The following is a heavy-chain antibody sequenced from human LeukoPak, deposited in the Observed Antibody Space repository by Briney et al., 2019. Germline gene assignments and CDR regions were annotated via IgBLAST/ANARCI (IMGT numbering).Heavy chain of an antibody. CDR1: GFTFSSYA. D-gene: IGHD3-22*01. Sequence: GGSLRLSCAASGFTFSSYAMSWVRQAPGKGLEWVSAISGSGGSTYYADSVKGRFTISRDNSKNTLYLQMNSLRAEDTAVYYCAKDSLTYYYDSSGYFFPLPPGEIGYWGQGTLVTVSS. CDR2: ISGSGGST. V-gene: IGHV3-23*01. J-gene: IGHJ4*02. CDR3: AKDSLTYYYDSSGYFFPLPPGEIGY.